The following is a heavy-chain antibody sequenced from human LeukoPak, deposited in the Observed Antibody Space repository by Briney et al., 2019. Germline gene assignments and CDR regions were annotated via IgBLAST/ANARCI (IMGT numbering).Heavy chain of an antibody. D-gene: IGHD3-22*01. CDR2: IIPIFGTA. CDR3: ARVSTSLFSGYFDY. Sequence: KVSCKASGGTFISYAINWVRQAPGQGLEWMGGIIPIFGTANYAQKFQGRVTITADESTSTAYMELSSLRSEDTAVYYCARVSTSLFSGYFDYWGQGTLVTVSS. J-gene: IGHJ4*02. CDR1: GGTFISYA. V-gene: IGHV1-69*01.